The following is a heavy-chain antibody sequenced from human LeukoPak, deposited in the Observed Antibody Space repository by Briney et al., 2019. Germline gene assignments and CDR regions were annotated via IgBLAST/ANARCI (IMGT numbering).Heavy chain of an antibody. CDR3: ASVYKYGMDV. Sequence: ASVKVSCKASGGTFSSYAISWVRQAPGQGLEWMGGIIPIFGTANYAQKFQGRVTITADESTSTAYMELSSLRSEDTAVYYCASVYKYGMDVWGQGTTVIVSS. CDR2: IIPIFGTA. CDR1: GGTFSSYA. J-gene: IGHJ6*02. V-gene: IGHV1-69*13.